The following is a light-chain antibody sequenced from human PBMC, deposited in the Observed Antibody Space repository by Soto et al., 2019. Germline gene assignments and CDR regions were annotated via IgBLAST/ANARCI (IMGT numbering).Light chain of an antibody. V-gene: IGKV3-15*01. J-gene: IGKJ5*01. Sequence: EIVLTQSPATLSVSPGERATLSCRASQSVNQKLGWYQQKPGQAPRLLIYVASYRATGIPARFSGSGSGTEFTLTISSLQSEDFAVYFCQQYKNWPITFGQGTRLEIK. CDR1: QSVNQK. CDR3: QQYKNWPIT. CDR2: VAS.